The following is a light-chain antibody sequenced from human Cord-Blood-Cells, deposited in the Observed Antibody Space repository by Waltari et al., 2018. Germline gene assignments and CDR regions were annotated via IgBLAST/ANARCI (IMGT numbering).Light chain of an antibody. CDR3: QQYGSSPPWT. CDR2: GAS. V-gene: IGKV3-20*01. CDR1: QSVSSSN. J-gene: IGKJ1*01. Sequence: ELVLTQSPGTLSLSPGERATLSCRASQSVSSSNLAWYQQKPGQAPRLLIYGASSRATSIPDRFSSSGSGTDFTLTISRLEPEDFAVYYCQQYGSSPPWTFGQGTKVEIK.